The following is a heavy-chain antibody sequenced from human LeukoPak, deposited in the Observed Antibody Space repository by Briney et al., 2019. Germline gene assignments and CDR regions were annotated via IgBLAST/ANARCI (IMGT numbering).Heavy chain of an antibody. D-gene: IGHD2-2*03. CDR3: ARDRRVDIVVVPAAIDY. Sequence: ASVKVSCKASGYTFTSYGISWVRQAPGQGLEWMGRIIPILGIANYAQKFQGRVTITADKSTSTAYMELSSLRSEDTAVYYCARDRRVDIVVVPAAIDYWGQGTLVTVSS. CDR2: IIPILGIA. J-gene: IGHJ4*02. V-gene: IGHV1-69*04. CDR1: GYTFTSYG.